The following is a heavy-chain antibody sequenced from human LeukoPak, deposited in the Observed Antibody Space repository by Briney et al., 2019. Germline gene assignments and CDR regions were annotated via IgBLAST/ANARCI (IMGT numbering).Heavy chain of an antibody. Sequence: SETLSLTCTVSNGSISSSIYYWGWIRQPPEKGLEWIGTIYYSGTTYYNSSLTSRVTLSVDTSKNQFSLKLSSVTVADTAVYYCARHMGGGLDCWGQGTLVTASS. CDR2: IYYSGTT. D-gene: IGHD3-10*01. J-gene: IGHJ4*02. V-gene: IGHV4-39*01. CDR1: NGSISSSIYY. CDR3: ARHMGGGLDC.